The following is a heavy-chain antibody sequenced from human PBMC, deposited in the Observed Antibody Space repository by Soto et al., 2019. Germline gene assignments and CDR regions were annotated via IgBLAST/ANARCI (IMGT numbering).Heavy chain of an antibody. CDR1: GGSISSSNW. D-gene: IGHD3-22*01. J-gene: IGHJ3*02. CDR2: IYHSGST. CDR3: ARDHSSTDTPDYDESSGYRRNDAFDI. Sequence: SETLSLTCAVSGGSISSSNWWSWVRQPRGKGLEWIGEIYHSGSTNYNPSLKSRVTISVDKSKNQFSLKLSSVTAADTAVYYCARDHSSTDTPDYDESSGYRRNDAFDIWGQGTMVTVPS. V-gene: IGHV4-4*02.